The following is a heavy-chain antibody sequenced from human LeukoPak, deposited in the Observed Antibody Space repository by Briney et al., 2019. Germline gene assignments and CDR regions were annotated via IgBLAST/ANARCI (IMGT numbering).Heavy chain of an antibody. CDR1: GYTLAELS. CDR2: FDPEDGET. V-gene: IGHV1-24*01. Sequence: GESLKISCKVSGYTLAELSMHWVRQAPGKGLEWMGGFDPEDGETIYAQKFQGRVTMTEDTSTDTAYMELSSLRSEDTAVYYCATAMVLAAWNFDYWGQGTLVTVSS. D-gene: IGHD2/OR15-2a*01. CDR3: ATAMVLAAWNFDY. J-gene: IGHJ4*02.